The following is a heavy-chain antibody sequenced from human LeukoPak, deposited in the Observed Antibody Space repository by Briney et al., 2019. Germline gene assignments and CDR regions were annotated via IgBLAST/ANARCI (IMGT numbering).Heavy chain of an antibody. V-gene: IGHV3-7*03. CDR1: GFTFSSYA. D-gene: IGHD3-9*01. Sequence: GGSLRLSCAASGFTFSSYAMSWVRQAPGKGLEWVANIKQDGREKYYVDSVKGRFTISRDNAKNSLYLQMNSLRAEDTAVYYCARARQYYDILTGYYREFWFDPWGQGTLVTVSS. J-gene: IGHJ5*02. CDR3: ARARQYYDILTGYYREFWFDP. CDR2: IKQDGREK.